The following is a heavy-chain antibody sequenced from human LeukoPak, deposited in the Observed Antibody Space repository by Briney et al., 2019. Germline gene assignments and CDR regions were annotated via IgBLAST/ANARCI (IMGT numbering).Heavy chain of an antibody. Sequence: ASVKVSCKASGGTFSSYAISWVRQAPGQGLEWMGGIIPIFGTANYAQKFQGRVTITADESTSTAYMELSSLRSEDTAVYYRAKTYGENGGYWGQGTLVTVSS. CDR1: GGTFSSYA. CDR3: AKTYGENGGY. J-gene: IGHJ4*02. D-gene: IGHD4-17*01. CDR2: IIPIFGTA. V-gene: IGHV1-69*13.